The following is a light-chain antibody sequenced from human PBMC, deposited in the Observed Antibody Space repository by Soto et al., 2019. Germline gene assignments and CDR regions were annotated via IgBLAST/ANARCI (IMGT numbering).Light chain of an antibody. J-gene: IGKJ5*01. V-gene: IGKV1-39*01. CDR1: QSISSY. CDR3: QHYNSFPIT. CDR2: AAS. Sequence: DIQMTQSPSSLSASVGDRVTITCRASQSISSYLNWYQQKPGKAPKLLIYAASSLQGGVPSRFSGSGSGTDFTFTINSLQPEDIGTYYCQHYNSFPITFGQGTRLEIK.